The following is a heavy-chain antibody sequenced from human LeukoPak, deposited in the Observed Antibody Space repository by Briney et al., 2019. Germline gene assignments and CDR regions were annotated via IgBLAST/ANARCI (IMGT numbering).Heavy chain of an antibody. CDR3: AKVVSGSYYGASFDY. D-gene: IGHD1-26*01. V-gene: IGHV3-30*02. CDR1: GFTFSSYG. Sequence: GGSLRLSCAASGFTFSSYGMHWVRQAPGKGLEWVAFIRYDGSNKYYADSVKGRFTISRDNSKNTLYLQMNSLRAEDTAVYYCAKVVSGSYYGASFDYWGQGTLVTVSS. J-gene: IGHJ4*02. CDR2: IRYDGSNK.